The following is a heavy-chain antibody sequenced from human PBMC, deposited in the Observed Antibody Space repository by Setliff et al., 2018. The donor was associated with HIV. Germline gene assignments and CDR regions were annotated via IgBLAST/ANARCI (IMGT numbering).Heavy chain of an antibody. Sequence: SETLSLTCTISGGSITGYFWSWIRQPPGKGLEWIGYIYYNGNTNYNPSLKSRGTISVDTPKNQFSLKLTSVTAADTAVYYCAREIYGGNSRPFDYWGQGTLVTVSS. J-gene: IGHJ4*02. D-gene: IGHD4-17*01. CDR3: AREIYGGNSRPFDY. CDR2: IYYNGNT. V-gene: IGHV4-59*01. CDR1: GGSITGYF.